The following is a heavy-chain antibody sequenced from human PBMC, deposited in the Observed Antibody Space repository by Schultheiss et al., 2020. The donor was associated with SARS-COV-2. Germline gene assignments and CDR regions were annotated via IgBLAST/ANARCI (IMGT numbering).Heavy chain of an antibody. V-gene: IGHV3-23*01. CDR1: GFTFSSYA. D-gene: IGHD3-10*01. CDR3: ARDSRFGGPGNYYYGMDV. Sequence: GGSLRLSCAASGFTFSSYAMSWVRQAPGKGLEWVSAISGSGGSTYYADSVKGRFTISRDNSKNTLYLQMNSLRAEDTAVYYCARDSRFGGPGNYYYGMDVWGQGTTVTV. J-gene: IGHJ6*02. CDR2: ISGSGGST.